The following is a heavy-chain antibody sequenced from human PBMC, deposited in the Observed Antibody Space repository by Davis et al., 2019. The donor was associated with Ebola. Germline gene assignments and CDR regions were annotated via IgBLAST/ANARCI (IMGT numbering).Heavy chain of an antibody. CDR2: ISGWGTGI. CDR1: GFTFTNYA. J-gene: IGHJ4*02. CDR3: LGDPNWAFGY. V-gene: IGHV3-23*01. D-gene: IGHD7-27*01. Sequence: PGGSLRLSCAASGFTFTNYAINWVRQAPGKGLEWVSSISGWGTGIYYADAVRGRFSVSRDNSKNTLFLEMNSLRVDDTAIYYCLGDPNWAFGYWGQGALVTVSS.